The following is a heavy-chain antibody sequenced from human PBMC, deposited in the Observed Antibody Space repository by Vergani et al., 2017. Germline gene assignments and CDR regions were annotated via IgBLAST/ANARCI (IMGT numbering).Heavy chain of an antibody. CDR2: ISKSGTHD. V-gene: IGHV3-30*03. D-gene: IGHD3-9*01. J-gene: IGHJ4*02. Sequence: QVSLVESGGGVVQPARSLTLTCSASGCWSKNFALHWVRQAPGKGLEWVATISKSGTHDYYEPSVRRRIADFSDNFNNTMYLQMDRVETDDTAVSFCARDVNDIFVSSRDYSNWLYYWGQGILVTVSA. CDR3: ARDVNDIFVSSRDYSNWLYY. CDR1: GCWSKNFA.